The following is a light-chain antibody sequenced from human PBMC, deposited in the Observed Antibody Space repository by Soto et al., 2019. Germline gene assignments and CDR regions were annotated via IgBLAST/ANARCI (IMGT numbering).Light chain of an antibody. CDR1: SSDVGGYNH. CDR2: DDS. Sequence: QSALTQPASVSGSPGQSITISCTGTSSDVGGYNHVSWYQQHPGKAPKLMIYDDSNRPSGVSNRFSSSKSGNTASLTISGLQDEDEADYYCSAYTRSSTDVFGTGTKVTVL. CDR3: SAYTRSSTDV. V-gene: IGLV2-14*01. J-gene: IGLJ1*01.